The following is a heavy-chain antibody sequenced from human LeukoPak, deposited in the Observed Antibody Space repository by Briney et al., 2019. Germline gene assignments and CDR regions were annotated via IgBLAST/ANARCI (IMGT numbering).Heavy chain of an antibody. CDR1: GYTFTSYA. CDR3: AGTVVVIASDAFDI. CDR2: INTNTGNP. Sequence: ASVKVSCKASGYTFTSYAMNRVRQAPGQGLEWMGWINTNTGNPTYAQGFTGRFVFSLDTSVSTAYLQISSLKAEDTAVYYCAGTVVVIASDAFDIWGQGTMVTVSS. J-gene: IGHJ3*02. V-gene: IGHV7-4-1*02. D-gene: IGHD3-22*01.